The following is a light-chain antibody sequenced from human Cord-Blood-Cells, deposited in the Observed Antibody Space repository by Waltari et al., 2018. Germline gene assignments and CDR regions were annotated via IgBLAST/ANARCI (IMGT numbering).Light chain of an antibody. CDR2: EVS. Sequence: QSALTQPASVSGSPGQSITLSCTGTSSDVGSYNLVSWYQQHPGKAPKLMIYEVSKRPSGVSNRFSGSKSGHTASLTISGLQAEDEADYYCCSYAGSSTYVFGTGTKVTVL. CDR1: SSDVGSYNL. CDR3: CSYAGSSTYV. V-gene: IGLV2-23*02. J-gene: IGLJ1*01.